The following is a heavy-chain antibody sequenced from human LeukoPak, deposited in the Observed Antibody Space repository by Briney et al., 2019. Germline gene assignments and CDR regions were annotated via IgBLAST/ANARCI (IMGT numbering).Heavy chain of an antibody. CDR3: AARVAGAGYFQH. J-gene: IGHJ1*01. CDR1: GFTFSSHS. D-gene: IGHD3-10*01. V-gene: IGHV3-48*04. Sequence: PGGSLRLSCAASGFTFSSHSMNWVRQAPGKGLEWVSYISSSSSTIYYADSVKGRFTISRDNAENSLYLQMNSLRAEDTAVYYCAARVAGAGYFQHWGQGTLIAVSS. CDR2: ISSSSSTI.